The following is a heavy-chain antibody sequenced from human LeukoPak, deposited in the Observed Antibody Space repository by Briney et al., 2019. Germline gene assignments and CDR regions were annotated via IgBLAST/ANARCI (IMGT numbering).Heavy chain of an antibody. CDR2: INHSGST. V-gene: IGHV4-34*01. CDR1: GGSFSGYY. Sequence: PSETLSLTCAVYGGSFSGYYWSWIRQPPGKGLEWIGEINHSGSTNYNPSLKSRVTISVDTSKNQFSLKLSSVTAADTAVYYCARASGAAGQLPPNWFDPWGQGTLVTVSS. J-gene: IGHJ5*02. CDR3: ARASGAAGQLPPNWFDP. D-gene: IGHD6-13*01.